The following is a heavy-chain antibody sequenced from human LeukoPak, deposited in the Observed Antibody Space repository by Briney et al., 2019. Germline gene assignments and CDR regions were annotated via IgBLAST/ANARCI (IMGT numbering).Heavy chain of an antibody. CDR2: IYSGGST. CDR1: GLTVSSNY. CDR3: ARSSHYDILTGYSEEDAFDI. J-gene: IGHJ3*02. Sequence: GGSLRLSCSASGLTVSSNYMSWVRQAPGKGLEWVSVIYSGGSTDYADSVKGRFTISRDTSKNTLYLQMNSQRVEDTAVYYCARSSHYDILTGYSEEDAFDIWVQGTMVGVSS. D-gene: IGHD3-9*01. V-gene: IGHV3-53*01.